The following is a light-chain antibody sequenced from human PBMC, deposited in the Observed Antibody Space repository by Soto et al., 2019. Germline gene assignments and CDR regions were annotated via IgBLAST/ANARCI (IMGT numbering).Light chain of an antibody. V-gene: IGLV2-14*01. CDR3: SSYTSSSTLVV. J-gene: IGLJ2*01. Sequence: QSALTQPASVSGPPGQSITISCTGTSRDVGGYNYVSWYQQHPGKAPKLMIYEVSNRPSGVSNRFSGSKSGNTASLTISGLQAEDEADYYCSSYTSSSTLVVFGGGTKLTVL. CDR2: EVS. CDR1: SRDVGGYNY.